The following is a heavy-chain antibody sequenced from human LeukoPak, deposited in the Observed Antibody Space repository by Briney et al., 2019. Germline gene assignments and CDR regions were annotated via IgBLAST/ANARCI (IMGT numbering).Heavy chain of an antibody. CDR2: INHSGST. D-gene: IGHD3-10*01. CDR3: ARGGIRDGSGSYYTLGDV. V-gene: IGHV4-34*01. Sequence: PSETLSLTCAVYGGSFSGYYWSWIRQPPGKGLEWIGEINHSGSTNYNPSLKSRVTISVDTSKNQFSLKLSSVTAADTAVYYCARGGIRDGSGSYYTLGDVWGQGTTVTVSS. J-gene: IGHJ6*02. CDR1: GGSFSGYY.